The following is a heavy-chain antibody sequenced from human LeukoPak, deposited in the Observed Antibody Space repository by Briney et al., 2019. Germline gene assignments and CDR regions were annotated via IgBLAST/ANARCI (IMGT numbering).Heavy chain of an antibody. D-gene: IGHD6-13*01. J-gene: IGHJ4*02. V-gene: IGHV3-15*01. CDR3: TTDPRHSSSWHGYYFDY. Sequence: GGSLRLSCAASGFTFSNAWMSWVRQAPGKGLEWVGRIKSKTDGGTTDYAAPVKGRFTISRDDSKNTLYLQMNSLKTEDTAVYYCTTDPRHSSSWHGYYFDYWGQGTLVTVSS. CDR1: GFTFSNAW. CDR2: IKSKTDGGTT.